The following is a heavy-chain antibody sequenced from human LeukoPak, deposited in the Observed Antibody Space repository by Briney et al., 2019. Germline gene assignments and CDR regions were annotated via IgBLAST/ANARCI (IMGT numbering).Heavy chain of an antibody. J-gene: IGHJ4*02. CDR2: IWYDGSDK. CDR1: GFSFSSFG. V-gene: IGHV3-33*01. Sequence: PEGSLRLSCAASGFSFSSFGMHWVRQTPGKGLEWVAVIWYDGSDKYFADSVKGRFTISRDNSKNTLYLQMNSLRAEDTAVYYCARDWATRRFDYWGQGTLVTVSS. D-gene: IGHD2-15*01. CDR3: ARDWATRRFDY.